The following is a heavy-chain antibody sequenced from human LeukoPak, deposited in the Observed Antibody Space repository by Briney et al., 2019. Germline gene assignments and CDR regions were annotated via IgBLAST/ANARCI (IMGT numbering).Heavy chain of an antibody. CDR3: ARDIDTSNHYGWFDP. D-gene: IGHD3-22*01. V-gene: IGHV3-33*01. Sequence: PGRSLRLSCAASGFTFSNYGIHWVRQAPGKGLEWVSVIWSHGRSEYYADSVKGRFTISRDNSKNTVSLQMNSLRAEDTAVYYCARDIDTSNHYGWFDPWGQGTLVIVSS. CDR1: GFTFSNYG. J-gene: IGHJ5*02. CDR2: IWSHGRSE.